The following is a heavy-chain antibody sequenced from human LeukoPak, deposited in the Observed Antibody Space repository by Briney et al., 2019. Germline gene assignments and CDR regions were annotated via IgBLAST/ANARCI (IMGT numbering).Heavy chain of an antibody. Sequence: PGGSLRLSCAASGFTFNNAWMNWVRQAPGKGLEWLSYISSSSTTIYYADSVQGRFTISRDNAKNSLYLQMNSLRAEDTAVYYCTRVLYSSAWYGDHYWGQGALVTVSS. CDR2: ISSSSTTI. D-gene: IGHD6-19*01. J-gene: IGHJ4*02. CDR3: TRVLYSSAWYGDHY. CDR1: GFTFNNAW. V-gene: IGHV3-48*01.